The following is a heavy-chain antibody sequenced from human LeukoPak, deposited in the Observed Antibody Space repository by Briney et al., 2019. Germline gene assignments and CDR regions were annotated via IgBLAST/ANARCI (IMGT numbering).Heavy chain of an antibody. J-gene: IGHJ4*02. D-gene: IGHD3-22*01. CDR3: ASNPYYYDSSGYHFDY. Sequence: SVKVSCKASGGTFSSYAISWVRQAPGQGLEWMGGIIPIFGTANYAQKFQGRVTITADESTSTAYMELSSLRSEDTAVYYCASNPYYYDSSGYHFDYWGQGTLVTVSS. CDR1: GGTFSSYA. V-gene: IGHV1-69*13. CDR2: IIPIFGTA.